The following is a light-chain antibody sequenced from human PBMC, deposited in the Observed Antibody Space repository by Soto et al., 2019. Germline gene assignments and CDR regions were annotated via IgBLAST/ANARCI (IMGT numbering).Light chain of an antibody. CDR2: GTS. CDR1: QSLSSS. J-gene: IGKJ1*01. CDR3: QQYDNSPWT. Sequence: KLLTQSPGTLSLSPGERATLFCRASQSLSSSLAWYQQKSGQAPRLIIYGTSRRATGVPVRCSGSGSGTDFTLTISSLQSEDFGVYFCQQYDNSPWTFGQGTKVEMK. V-gene: IGKV3-15*01.